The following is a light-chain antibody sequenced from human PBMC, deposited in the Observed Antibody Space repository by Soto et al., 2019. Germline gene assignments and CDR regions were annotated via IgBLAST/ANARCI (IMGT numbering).Light chain of an antibody. Sequence: DIQLTQSPSFLSASVGDRVTITCRASQAIDTYLAWYQQKPGKAPKLLIYAASLLQSGVPSRFSSSGSGTEFTLTINSMQPEDFASYYCQQLNSFPFIFGQGTRLEIK. CDR3: QQLNSFPFI. V-gene: IGKV1-9*01. J-gene: IGKJ5*01. CDR1: QAIDTY. CDR2: AAS.